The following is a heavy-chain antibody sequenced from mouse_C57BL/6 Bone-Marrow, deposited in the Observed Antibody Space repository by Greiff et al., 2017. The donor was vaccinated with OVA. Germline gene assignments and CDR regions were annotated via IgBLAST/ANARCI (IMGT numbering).Heavy chain of an antibody. Sequence: VKLVESGAELMKPGASVKLSCKATGYTFTGYWIEWVKQRPGHGLEWIGEILPGSGSTNYNEKFKGKATFTADTSSNPAYMQLSSLTTEDSAIYYCGVWGLGNFDDWGQGTTLTVSS. D-gene: IGHD2-1*01. J-gene: IGHJ2*01. V-gene: IGHV1-9*01. CDR1: GYTFTGYW. CDR3: GVWGLGNFDD. CDR2: ILPGSGST.